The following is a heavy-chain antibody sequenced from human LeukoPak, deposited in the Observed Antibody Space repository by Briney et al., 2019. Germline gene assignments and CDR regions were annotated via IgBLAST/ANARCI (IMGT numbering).Heavy chain of an antibody. J-gene: IGHJ4*02. CDR3: ARGLVGYSYGYYDY. CDR1: GGTFSSYA. V-gene: IGHV1-69*05. D-gene: IGHD5-18*01. CDR2: IIPIFGTA. Sequence: SVKVSCKASGGTFSSYAISWVRQAPGQGLEWMGRIIPIFGTANHAQKFQGRVTITTDESTSTAYMELSSLRSEDTAVYYCARGLVGYSYGYYDYWGQGTLVTVSS.